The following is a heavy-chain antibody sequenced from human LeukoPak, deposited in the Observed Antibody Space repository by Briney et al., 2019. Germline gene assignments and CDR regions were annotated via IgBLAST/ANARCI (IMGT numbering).Heavy chain of an antibody. CDR3: ASRSLTLAAARCFDD. CDR1: GESFSAYF. V-gene: IGHV4-34*01. J-gene: IGHJ4*03. CDR2: IDHRGVS. D-gene: IGHD2-15*01. Sequence: SKTLSLTCAVSGESFSAYFWSWIRQVPGKGLEWIGEIDHRGVSTYNPSLKSRATMLVDTSNNHFSLSLTSVTAADTATYYCASRSLTLAAARCFDDWGQGTVVTVSS.